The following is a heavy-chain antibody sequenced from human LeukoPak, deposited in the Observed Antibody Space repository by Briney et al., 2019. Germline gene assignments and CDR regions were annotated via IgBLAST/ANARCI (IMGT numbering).Heavy chain of an antibody. Sequence: SETLSLTCTVSGGSISSYCWSWIRQPAGKGLEWIGRICTSGSTNYNPSLRSRVTMSLDTSKNQFSLQLTSVTAADTAVYYCARFPSFYDLSGAANAFDIWGQGTMVIVSS. CDR2: ICTSGST. J-gene: IGHJ3*02. D-gene: IGHD2-15*01. CDR3: ARFPSFYDLSGAANAFDI. CDR1: GGSISSYC. V-gene: IGHV4-4*07.